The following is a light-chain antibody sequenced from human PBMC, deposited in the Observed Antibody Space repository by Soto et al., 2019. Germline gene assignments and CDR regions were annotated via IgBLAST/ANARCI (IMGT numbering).Light chain of an antibody. Sequence: QSAPTQPASVSGSPGQSITISCSGTSSDVGFYNYVSWYQQHPGKAPKLMIYDVTNRPSGVSNRFSGSKSGNTASLTISGLQAEDDADYFCSSNTRSSTLIFGTGTKLTVL. CDR3: SSNTRSSTLI. V-gene: IGLV2-14*01. J-gene: IGLJ1*01. CDR1: SSDVGFYNY. CDR2: DVT.